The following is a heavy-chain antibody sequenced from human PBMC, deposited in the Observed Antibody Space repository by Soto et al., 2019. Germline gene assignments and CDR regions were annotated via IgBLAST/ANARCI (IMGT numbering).Heavy chain of an antibody. V-gene: IGHV4-4*02. CDR2: IYHSGST. CDR1: GGSISSSNW. J-gene: IGHJ5*02. CDR3: ARLPIAARLSWFDP. Sequence: PSETLSLTCAVSGGSISSSNWWSWVRQPPGKGLEWIGEIYHSGSTNYNPSLKSRVTISADKSKNQFSLKLSSVTAADTAVYYCARLPIAARLSWFDPWGQGTLVTVSS. D-gene: IGHD6-6*01.